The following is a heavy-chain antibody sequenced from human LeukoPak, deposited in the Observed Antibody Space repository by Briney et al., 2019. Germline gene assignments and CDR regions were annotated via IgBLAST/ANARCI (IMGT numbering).Heavy chain of an antibody. CDR1: GYRFATYW. J-gene: IGHJ4*02. Sequence: GESLKISCQGSGYRFATYWIGWVRQMPGKGLEWMGIIYPGDSDTRYSPSFQGQVAISADESISTAYLQWSSLKASDTAMYYCARHPSSSSRDRFDYWSQGTLVTVSS. D-gene: IGHD6-13*01. CDR2: IYPGDSDT. CDR3: ARHPSSSSRDRFDY. V-gene: IGHV5-51*01.